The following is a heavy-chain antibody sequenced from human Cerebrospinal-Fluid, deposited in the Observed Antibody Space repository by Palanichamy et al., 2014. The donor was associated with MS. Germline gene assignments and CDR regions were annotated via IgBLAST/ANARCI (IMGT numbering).Heavy chain of an antibody. CDR1: GGSISSYY. D-gene: IGHD6-19*01. J-gene: IGHJ4*02. Sequence: QVQLQESGPGLVKPSETLSLTCTVSGGSISSYYWSWIRQPPGKGLEWIGYIYYSGSTNYNPSLKSRVTISVDTSKNQFSLKLSSVTAADTAFYYCARVRSGWYYFDYWGQGILLTVSS. V-gene: IGHV4-59*01. CDR2: IYYSGST. CDR3: ARVRSGWYYFDY.